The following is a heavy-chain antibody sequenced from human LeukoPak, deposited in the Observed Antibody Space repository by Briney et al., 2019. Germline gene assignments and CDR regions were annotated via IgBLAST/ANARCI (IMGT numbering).Heavy chain of an antibody. CDR3: ARLDYYDSSGYRN. CDR1: GGSISSYY. D-gene: IGHD3-22*01. CDR2: IYYSGST. V-gene: IGHV4-59*08. J-gene: IGHJ4*02. Sequence: SETLSLTCTVSGGSISSYYWSWIRQPPGEGLEWIGYIYYSGSTNYNPSLKSRVTISVDTSKNQFSPKLSTVTAADTAVYYCARLDYYDSSGYRNWGQGTLVTVSS.